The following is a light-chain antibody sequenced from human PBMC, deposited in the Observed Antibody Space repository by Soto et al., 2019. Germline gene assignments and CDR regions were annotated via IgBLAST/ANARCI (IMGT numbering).Light chain of an antibody. V-gene: IGKV3D-15*01. Sequence: EIAMTQSPVTLSASPGERVTLSCRASQSVNINLVWYQQRPGQAPRVLIYGASNRASGIPDRFSGSGSGTDFTLTISSLEPDDFALYYCQQYKDWPPLTFCGGTRVEIK. CDR1: QSVNIN. J-gene: IGKJ4*01. CDR3: QQYKDWPPLT. CDR2: GAS.